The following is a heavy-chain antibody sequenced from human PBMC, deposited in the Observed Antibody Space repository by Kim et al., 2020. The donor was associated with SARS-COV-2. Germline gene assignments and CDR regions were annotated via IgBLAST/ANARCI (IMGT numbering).Heavy chain of an antibody. J-gene: IGHJ5*02. CDR3: ATSPARYCSSTSCYSSPRPPGKFDP. Sequence: SETLSLTCAVYGGSFSGYYWSWIRQPPGKGLEWIGEINHSGSTNYNPSLKSRVTISVDTSKNQFSLKLSSVTAADTAVYYCATSPARYCSSTSCYSSPRPPGKFDPWGQGTLVTVSS. D-gene: IGHD2-2*01. V-gene: IGHV4-34*01. CDR2: INHSGST. CDR1: GGSFSGYY.